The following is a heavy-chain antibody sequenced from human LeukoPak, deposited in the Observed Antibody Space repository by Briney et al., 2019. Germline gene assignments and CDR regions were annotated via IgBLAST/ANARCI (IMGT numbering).Heavy chain of an antibody. D-gene: IGHD5-18*01. CDR2: ISSSSSYI. CDR1: GFTFSSYS. V-gene: IGHV3-21*01. Sequence: PGGSLRLSCAASGFTFSSYSMNWVRQAPGKGLEWVSSISSSSSYIYYADSVKGRFTISRDNAKNSLYLQMNSLRAEDTDVYYCARDGGWIAVQYTAMVNNALDYWGQGTLVTVSS. CDR3: ARDGGWIAVQYTAMVNNALDY. J-gene: IGHJ4*02.